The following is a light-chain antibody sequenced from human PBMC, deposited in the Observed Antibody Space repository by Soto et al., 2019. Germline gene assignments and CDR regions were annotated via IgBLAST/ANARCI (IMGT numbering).Light chain of an antibody. Sequence: QSALTQPASVSGSPGPSITISCTGTSSDVGGYNYVSWYQQHPGKAPKLMIYDVSNRPSGVYNRFSGSKSGNTASLTISGLQAEDDADYYCSSDTSSSTLFVVFGGGTKLTVL. CDR1: SSDVGGYNY. CDR2: DVS. J-gene: IGLJ2*01. CDR3: SSDTSSSTLFVV. V-gene: IGLV2-14*01.